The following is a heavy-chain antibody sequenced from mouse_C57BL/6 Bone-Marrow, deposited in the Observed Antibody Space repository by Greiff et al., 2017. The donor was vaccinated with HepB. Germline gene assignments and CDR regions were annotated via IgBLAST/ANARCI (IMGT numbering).Heavy chain of an antibody. V-gene: IGHV1-59*01. D-gene: IGHD2-2*01. CDR2: IDPSDSYT. CDR1: GYTFTSYW. CDR3: AREKHGYYDAMDY. Sequence: QVQLQQPGAELVRPGTSVKLSCKASGYTFTSYWMHWVKQRPGQGLEWIGVIDPSDSYTNYNQKFKGKATLTVDTSSSTAYMQLSSLTSEDSAVYYCAREKHGYYDAMDYWGQGTSVTVSS. J-gene: IGHJ4*01.